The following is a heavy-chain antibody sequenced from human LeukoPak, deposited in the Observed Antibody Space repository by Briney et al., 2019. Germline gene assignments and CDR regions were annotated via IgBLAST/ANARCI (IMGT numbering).Heavy chain of an antibody. D-gene: IGHD3-22*01. Sequence: ASVKVSCKASGYTFTGYYMHWVRQAPGQGLEWMGWINPNSGGANYAQKFQGRFTMTRDTSISTAYMELSRLRSDDTAVYYCARDWEMYYYDSSGYKFDYWGQGTLVTVSS. V-gene: IGHV1-2*02. J-gene: IGHJ4*02. CDR2: INPNSGGA. CDR1: GYTFTGYY. CDR3: ARDWEMYYYDSSGYKFDY.